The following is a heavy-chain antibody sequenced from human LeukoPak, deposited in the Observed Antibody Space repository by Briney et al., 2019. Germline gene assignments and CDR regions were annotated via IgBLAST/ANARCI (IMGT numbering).Heavy chain of an antibody. J-gene: IGHJ3*02. Sequence: GGSLRLSCAASGFTFSSYGMHWVRQAPGKGLEWVAFIRYDGSNKYYADSVKGRFTISRDNSKNTLYLQMNSLRAEDTAVYYCAKDWGFGDYGPGDLESPDAFDIWGQGTMVTVSS. CDR1: GFTFSSYG. D-gene: IGHD3-10*01. V-gene: IGHV3-30*02. CDR3: AKDWGFGDYGPGDLESPDAFDI. CDR2: IRYDGSNK.